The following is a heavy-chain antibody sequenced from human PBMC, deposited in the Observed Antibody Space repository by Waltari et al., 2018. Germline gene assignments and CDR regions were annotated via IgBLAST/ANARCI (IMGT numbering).Heavy chain of an antibody. V-gene: IGHV4-34*01. D-gene: IGHD2-21*02. Sequence: QVQLQQWGAGLLKPSETLSLTCAVYGGSFSGYYWSWIRQPPGKGLEWIGEINHSGSTNYNPALKSRVTMTTDTATSTAYMELRSLRSDDTAVYYCARDDLDEQTVFDYWGQGTLVTVSS. CDR1: GGSFSGYY. CDR2: INHSGST. CDR3: ARDDLDEQTVFDY. J-gene: IGHJ4*02.